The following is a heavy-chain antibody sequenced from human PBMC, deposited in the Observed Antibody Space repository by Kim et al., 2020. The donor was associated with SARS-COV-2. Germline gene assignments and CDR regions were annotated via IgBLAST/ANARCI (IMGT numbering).Heavy chain of an antibody. V-gene: IGHV3-23*01. D-gene: IGHD6-13*01. CDR2: ISGSGGST. J-gene: IGHJ6*02. Sequence: GGSLRLSCAVSGFTFSRFAMSWVRQAPGKGLEWVSIISGSGGSTYYADSVKGRFTISRDNSKNTLYLQRNSLRDEDTAVYYCAKTKGDSSSWNYYGMDVWGQGTTVTVSS. CDR3: AKTKGDSSSWNYYGMDV. CDR1: GFTFSRFA.